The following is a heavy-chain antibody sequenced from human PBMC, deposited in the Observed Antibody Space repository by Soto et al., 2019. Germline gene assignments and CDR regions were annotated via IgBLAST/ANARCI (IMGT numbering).Heavy chain of an antibody. CDR2: INPNGGST. CDR3: ARDGWFSALRIPFGMDV. Sequence: QAHLVQSGAEVKIPGASVKVSCKESAYNFITSYIHWVKRAPGQGLEWMGIINPNGGSTTYAQKFQGRVTLTRDTSTSTVYMDLSSLTSEDTAIYYCARDGWFSALRIPFGMDVWGQGTTVTVSS. D-gene: IGHD3-3*01. V-gene: IGHV1-46*01. CDR1: AYNFITSY. J-gene: IGHJ6*02.